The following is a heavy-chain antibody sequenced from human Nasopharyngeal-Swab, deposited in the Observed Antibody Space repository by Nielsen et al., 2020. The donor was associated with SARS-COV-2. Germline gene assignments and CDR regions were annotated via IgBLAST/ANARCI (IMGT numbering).Heavy chain of an antibody. D-gene: IGHD3-22*01. CDR2: ISFDETKK. V-gene: IGHV3-30*04. Sequence: GESLKLSCAASRFIFHSFGMNWVRQFPGKGLEWVALISFDETKKNYAGSVRGRFTISRDTSKDTLYLQMNKLRAGDTAVYYCVRDRDIFGYDSSGFYGADAFDLWGQGTMVTVSA. CDR1: RFIFHSFG. CDR3: VRDRDIFGYDSSGFYGADAFDL. J-gene: IGHJ3*01.